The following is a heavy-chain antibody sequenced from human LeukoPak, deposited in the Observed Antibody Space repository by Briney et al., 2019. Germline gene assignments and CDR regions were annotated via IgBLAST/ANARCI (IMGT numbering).Heavy chain of an antibody. CDR1: GFTFSSYA. V-gene: IGHV4-59*12. CDR3: ARILARQFTSFSDSSPYTYYYMDV. J-gene: IGHJ6*03. CDR2: IYYSGST. D-gene: IGHD2/OR15-2a*01. Sequence: GSLRLSCAASGFTFSSYAMSWIRQPPGKGLEWIGYIYYSGSTNYNPSLKSRVTISVDTSKNQFSLRLSSLTAADTAVYYCARILARQFTSFSDSSPYTYYYMDVWGKGTTVTVSS.